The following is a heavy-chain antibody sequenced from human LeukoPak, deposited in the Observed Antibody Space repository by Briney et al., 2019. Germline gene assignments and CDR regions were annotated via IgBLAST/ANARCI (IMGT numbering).Heavy chain of an antibody. J-gene: IGHJ6*03. D-gene: IGHD6-13*01. CDR3: ARHKSIAAAGPYYYYYYMDV. V-gene: IGHV4-39*01. Sequence: SETLSLTCTVSGGSISSSSYYWGWIRQPPGKGLEWIGSIYYSGSTYYNPSLKSRVTISVDTSKNQFSLKLSSVTAADTAVYYCARHKSIAAAGPYYYYYYMDVWGKGTTVTVSS. CDR1: GGSISSSSYY. CDR2: IYYSGST.